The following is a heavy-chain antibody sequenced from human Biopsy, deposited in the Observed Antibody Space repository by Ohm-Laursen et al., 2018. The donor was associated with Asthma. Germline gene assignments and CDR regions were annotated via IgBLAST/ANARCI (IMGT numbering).Heavy chain of an antibody. V-gene: IGHV1-69*13. CDR1: GGTFSSYA. Sequence: SVKVSCKASGGTFSSYAISWVRQAPGQGLEWMGGIIPIFGTANYAQKFQGRVTITADESTSTAYMELSSLRSEDTAVYYCARGRIAARQRRYYFDYWGQGTLVTVSS. CDR3: ARGRIAARQRRYYFDY. CDR2: IIPIFGTA. D-gene: IGHD6-6*01. J-gene: IGHJ4*02.